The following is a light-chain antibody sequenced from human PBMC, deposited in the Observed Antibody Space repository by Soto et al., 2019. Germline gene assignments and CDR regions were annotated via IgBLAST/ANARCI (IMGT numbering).Light chain of an antibody. J-gene: IGLJ2*01. CDR3: NSFAGSAHVV. CDR2: DVS. V-gene: IGLV2-8*01. Sequence: QSALAQPPSASGSPGQSVTISCTGTSSDVGAYNYVSWYQQHRGKAPKLIIYDVSQRPSGIPDRFSGSKSGNTASLTVSGLRAEDEAVYYCNSFAGSAHVVFGGGTQLTVL. CDR1: SSDVGAYNY.